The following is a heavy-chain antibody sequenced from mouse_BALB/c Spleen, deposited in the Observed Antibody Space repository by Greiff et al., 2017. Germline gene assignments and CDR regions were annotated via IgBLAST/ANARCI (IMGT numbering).Heavy chain of an antibody. V-gene: IGHV5-17*02. CDR2: ISSGSSTI. CDR3: ARSGNGYLYAMDY. CDR1: GFTFSSFG. J-gene: IGHJ4*01. D-gene: IGHD2-2*01. Sequence: EVQLVESGGGLVQPGGSRKLSCAASGFTFSSFGMHWVRQAPEKGLEWVAYISSGSSTIYYADTVKGRFTISRDNPKNTLFLQMTSLRSEDTAMYDCARSGNGYLYAMDYWGQGTSVTVAS.